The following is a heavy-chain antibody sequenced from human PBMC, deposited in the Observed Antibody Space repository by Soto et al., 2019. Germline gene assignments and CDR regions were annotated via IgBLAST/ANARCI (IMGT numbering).Heavy chain of an antibody. J-gene: IGHJ4*02. CDR3: ARLFDY. V-gene: IGHV4-59*08. CDR2: IYYSGST. CDR1: GGSISSYY. Sequence: QVQLQESGPGLVKPSETLSLTCTVSGGSISSYYWSWIRQPPGKGLEWIGYIYYSGSTNYNPSLKRRVTISVDTSKNQFSLKLSSVTAADTAVYYCARLFDYWGQGTLVTVSS.